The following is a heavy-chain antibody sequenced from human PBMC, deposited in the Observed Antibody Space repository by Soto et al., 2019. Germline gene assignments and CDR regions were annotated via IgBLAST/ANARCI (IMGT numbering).Heavy chain of an antibody. D-gene: IGHD2-2*01. Sequence: EASVKVSCKASGGTFSSYAISWVRQAPGQGLEWMGGIIPIFGTANYAQKFQGRVTITADESTSTAYMELSSLRSEDTAVYYCARDVVVPAAPGYYYYYGMDVWGQGTTVTVSS. V-gene: IGHV1-69*13. CDR1: GGTFSSYA. CDR2: IIPIFGTA. J-gene: IGHJ6*02. CDR3: ARDVVVPAAPGYYYYYGMDV.